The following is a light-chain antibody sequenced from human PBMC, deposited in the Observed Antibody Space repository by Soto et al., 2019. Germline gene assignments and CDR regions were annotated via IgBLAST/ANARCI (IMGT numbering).Light chain of an antibody. V-gene: IGKV1-5*03. CDR1: QTISSW. J-gene: IGKJ1*01. CDR2: KAS. Sequence: DIRFSQSPSTLSGSAVARVTITCRASQTISSWLAWYQQKPGKAPKLLIYKASTLKSGVPSRFSGSGSGTEFTLTISSLQPDDFATYYCQHYNSYSEAFGQGTKVDI. CDR3: QHYNSYSEA.